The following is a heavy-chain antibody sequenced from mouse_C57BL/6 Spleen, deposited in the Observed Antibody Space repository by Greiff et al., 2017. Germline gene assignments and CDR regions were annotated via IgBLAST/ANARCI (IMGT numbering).Heavy chain of an antibody. V-gene: IGHV1-69*01. Sequence: VKLQQPGAELVMPGASVKLSCKASGYTFTSYWMHWVKQRPGQGLEWIGEIDPSDSYTNYNQKFKGKSTLTVDKSSSTAYMQRSSLTSEDSAVYYCARSDGGFAYWGQGTLVTVSA. CDR3: ARSDGGFAY. CDR1: GYTFTSYW. D-gene: IGHD2-3*01. CDR2: IDPSDSYT. J-gene: IGHJ3*01.